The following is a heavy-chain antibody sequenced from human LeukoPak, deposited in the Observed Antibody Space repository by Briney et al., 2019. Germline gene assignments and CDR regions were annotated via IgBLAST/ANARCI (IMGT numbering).Heavy chain of an antibody. CDR1: GGFISSYY. V-gene: IGHV4-59*08. D-gene: IGHD4-17*01. J-gene: IGHJ4*02. CDR2: IYYSGST. CDR3: ARQMSDYGPFDY. Sequence: SDTLSLTCTAAGGFISSYYWSWIRQPPGKGLEWIGYIYYSGSTNHNPSLKSRVTISVDTSKNQFSLNLSSVTAADTAVYYCARQMSDYGPFDYWGQGTLVTVSS.